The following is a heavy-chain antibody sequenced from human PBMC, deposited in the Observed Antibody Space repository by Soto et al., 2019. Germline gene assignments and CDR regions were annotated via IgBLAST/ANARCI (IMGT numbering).Heavy chain of an antibody. CDR3: ARDRTIDDSSGDLDY. D-gene: IGHD3-22*01. J-gene: IGHJ4*02. CDR2: ISYDGSNK. Sequence: GGSLRLTCAASGFTFSSYAMHWVRQAPGKGLEWVAVISYDGSNKYYADSVKGRFTISRDNSKNTLYLQMNSLRAEDTAVYYCARDRTIDDSSGDLDYWGQGTLVTVSS. V-gene: IGHV3-30-3*01. CDR1: GFTFSSYA.